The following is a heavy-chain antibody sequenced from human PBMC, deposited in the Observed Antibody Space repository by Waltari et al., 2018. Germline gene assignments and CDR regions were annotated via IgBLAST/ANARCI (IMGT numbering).Heavy chain of an antibody. CDR1: GDPMRRYY. V-gene: IGHV4-59*01. CDR2: IYYSGRT. J-gene: IGHJ4*02. CDR3: ARDREEGVFDS. Sequence: QVQLQESGPGLVKPSETLSLTCTVPGDPMRRYYWTWIRQSPGTGLEWIGYIYYSGRTNYNPSLKSRVIISVDMSKNQFSLQLNSVTTTDTGVYYCARDREEGVFDSWGQGTLVTVAS.